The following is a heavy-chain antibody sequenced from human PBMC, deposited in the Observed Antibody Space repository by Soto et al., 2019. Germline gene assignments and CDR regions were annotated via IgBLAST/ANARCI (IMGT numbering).Heavy chain of an antibody. CDR1: VRTFGNFG. V-gene: IGHV1-69*01. D-gene: IGHD6-6*01. CDR2: ITPQFDTR. CDR3: ARASVAARPRMSFYFTQGMDV. J-gene: IGHJ6*01. Sequence: QVLLMQSGAEVRKRGSSVKVSGVGPVRTFGNFGISWVRQAPGQGLEWLGGITPQFDTRQSAQTFRARVPISVDATRATVYMELRSQTSEDTAVYRCARASVAARPRMSFYFTQGMDVWGQGTT.